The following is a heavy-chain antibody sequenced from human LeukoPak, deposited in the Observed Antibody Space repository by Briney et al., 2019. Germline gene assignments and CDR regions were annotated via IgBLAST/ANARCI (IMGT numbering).Heavy chain of an antibody. CDR1: GFTVSSNY. Sequence: GGSLRLSCAASGFTVSSNYMSWVRQAPGKGLEWVSVIYSGGSTYYADSVKGRFTISRDNSKNTLYLQMNSLRAEDTAVYYCARDYSSGYYSGNDAFDIWGQGTMVTVSS. CDR3: ARDYSSGYYSGNDAFDI. D-gene: IGHD3-22*01. J-gene: IGHJ3*02. CDR2: IYSGGST. V-gene: IGHV3-66*01.